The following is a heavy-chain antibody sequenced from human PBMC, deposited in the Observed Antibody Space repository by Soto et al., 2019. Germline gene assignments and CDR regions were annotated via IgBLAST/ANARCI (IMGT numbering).Heavy chain of an antibody. Sequence: QVQLQQWGAGLLKPSETLSLTCAVYGGSFSGYYWSWIRQPPGKGLEWIGEINHSGSTNYIPSLKSRVTISVDTSKNQFPLKLSSVTAADTAVYYCARLYGSGKANYYYYYGMDVWGQGTTVTVSS. J-gene: IGHJ6*02. D-gene: IGHD3-10*01. CDR3: ARLYGSGKANYYYYYGMDV. CDR1: GGSFSGYY. V-gene: IGHV4-34*01. CDR2: INHSGST.